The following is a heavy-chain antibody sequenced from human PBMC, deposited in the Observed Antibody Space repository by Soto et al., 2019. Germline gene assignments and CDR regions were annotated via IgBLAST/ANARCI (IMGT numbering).Heavy chain of an antibody. V-gene: IGHV4-31*03. J-gene: IGHJ4*02. CDR2: IYYSGST. CDR1: CGSISSGGYY. CDR3: ARADYYDSSGYSRELNY. D-gene: IGHD3-22*01. Sequence: PSETLSLTCTVSCGSISSGGYYWSWIRQHPGKGLEWIGYIYYSGSTYYNPSLKSRVTISVDTSKNQFSLKLSSVTAADTAVYYCARADYYDSSGYSRELNYWGQGTLVTVSS.